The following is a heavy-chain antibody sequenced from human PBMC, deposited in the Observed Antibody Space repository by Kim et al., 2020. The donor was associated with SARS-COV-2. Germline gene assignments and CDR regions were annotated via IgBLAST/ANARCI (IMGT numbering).Heavy chain of an antibody. J-gene: IGHJ4*02. V-gene: IGHV3-11*05. Sequence: GGSLRLSCAASGFTFSDYYMSWIRQAPGKGLEWVSYISSSSSYTNYADSVKGRFTISRDNAKNSLYLQMNSLRAEDTAVYYCARDRDYYDSSGYIWGQGTLVTVSS. CDR1: GFTFSDYY. CDR2: ISSSSSYT. CDR3: ARDRDYYDSSGYI. D-gene: IGHD3-22*01.